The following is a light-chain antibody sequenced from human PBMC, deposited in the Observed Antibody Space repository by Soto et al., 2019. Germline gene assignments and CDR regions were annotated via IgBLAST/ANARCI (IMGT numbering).Light chain of an antibody. Sequence: EIVLTQSPATLSLSPGERATLSCRASQSVGSYLAWYQQKPGQALRLLIYDTSNRATGIPARFSGSGSVTDFTLTISSLEPEDFAVYYCQQRTNWHPTFGPGTKVDIK. CDR1: QSVGSY. V-gene: IGKV3-11*01. CDR3: QQRTNWHPT. CDR2: DTS. J-gene: IGKJ3*01.